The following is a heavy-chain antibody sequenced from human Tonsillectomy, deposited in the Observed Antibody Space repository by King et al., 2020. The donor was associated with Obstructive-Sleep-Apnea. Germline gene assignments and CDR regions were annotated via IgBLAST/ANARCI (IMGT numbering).Heavy chain of an antibody. CDR2: IKRKTEGGTT. J-gene: IGHJ3*02. CDR3: TTDNHASWSYLGAFDI. Sequence: VQLVESGGGLVKPGGSLRLSCAASGFTFANAWMNWVRQAPGKGLEWVGRIKRKTEGGTTDYAAPVKGRFTISRDDSKNTLFLQMNSLKTEDTALYYCTTDNHASWSYLGAFDIWGQGTMVTVSS. CDR1: GFTFANAW. D-gene: IGHD3-10*01. V-gene: IGHV3-15*01.